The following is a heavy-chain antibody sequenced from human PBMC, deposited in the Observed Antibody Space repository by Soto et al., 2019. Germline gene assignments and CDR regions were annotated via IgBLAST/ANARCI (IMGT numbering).Heavy chain of an antibody. V-gene: IGHV3-30-3*01. CDR1: GFTFSSYA. CDR3: ARGEIRSSGWYRYNWFDP. Sequence: PGGSLRLSCAASGFTFSSYAMHWVRQAPGKGLEWVAVISYDGSNKYYADSVKGRFTISRDNSKNTLYLQMNSLRAEDTAVYYCARGEIRSSGWYRYNWFDPWGQGTLVTVSS. CDR2: ISYDGSNK. D-gene: IGHD6-19*01. J-gene: IGHJ5*02.